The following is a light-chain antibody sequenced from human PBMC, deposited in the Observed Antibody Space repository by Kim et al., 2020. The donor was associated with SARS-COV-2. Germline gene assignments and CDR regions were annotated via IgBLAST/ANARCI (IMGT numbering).Light chain of an antibody. CDR2: NDN. Sequence: GQRVTRYYSGSSPTVERHCVNGSQHLPGTAPKVFIYNDNQRPSGVPDRFAGSRSGTSASLAISGLQSEDEADYYCATWDVSLNGWVFGGGTQLTVL. CDR3: ATWDVSLNGWV. J-gene: IGLJ3*02. CDR1: SPTVERHC. V-gene: IGLV1-44*01.